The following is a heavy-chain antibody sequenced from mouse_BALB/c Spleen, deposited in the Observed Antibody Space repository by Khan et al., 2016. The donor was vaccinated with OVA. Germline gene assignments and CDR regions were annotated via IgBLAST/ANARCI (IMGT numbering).Heavy chain of an antibody. D-gene: IGHD1-1*01. CDR2: IWAGGNT. V-gene: IGHV2-9*02. J-gene: IGHJ4*01. CDR3: ARSTVMDY. CDR1: GFSLTTYD. Sequence: VQLVESGPGLVAPSQSLSITCTVSGFSLTTYDVHWVRQPPGKGLEWLGIIWAGGNTNYNSALMSRLSISKDNSKSQVFLKMNSLQTDDTAMYDCARSTVMDYWGQGTSGTVSS.